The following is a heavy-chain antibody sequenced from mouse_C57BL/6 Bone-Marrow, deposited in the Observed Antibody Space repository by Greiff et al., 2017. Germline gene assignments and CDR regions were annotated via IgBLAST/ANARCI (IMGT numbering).Heavy chain of an antibody. J-gene: IGHJ3*01. CDR1: GFTFSRHA. V-gene: IGHV5-4*01. CDR3: ARDRVTTPQAWFAY. Sequence: EVMLVESGGGLVKPGGSLKLSCAASGFTFSRHAMSWVRQTQEKRLEWVATISDGGSYTYYPDNVKGRFTISRDNAKNNLYLQMSHLKSEDTAMYYCARDRVTTPQAWFAYWGQGTLVTVSA. CDR2: ISDGGSYT. D-gene: IGHD2-5*01.